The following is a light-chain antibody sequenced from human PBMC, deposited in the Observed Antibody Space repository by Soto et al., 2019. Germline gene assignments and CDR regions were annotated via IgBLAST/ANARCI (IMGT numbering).Light chain of an antibody. Sequence: QSALAQPPSASGSPGQSVTISCTGTSSDVGANNYVSWYQHHPGKAPKLIIYDVTERPSGVPDRFSGSKSGNTASLTVSGLQSEDEADYYCSSYAGSNSWVFGGGTKLTVL. CDR2: DVT. V-gene: IGLV2-8*01. J-gene: IGLJ3*02. CDR3: SSYAGSNSWV. CDR1: SSDVGANNY.